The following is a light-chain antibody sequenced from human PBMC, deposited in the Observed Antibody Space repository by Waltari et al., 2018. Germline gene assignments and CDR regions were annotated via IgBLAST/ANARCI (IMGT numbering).Light chain of an antibody. CDR3: QQRSTWPILT. CDR1: QSVSSY. CDR2: DAS. V-gene: IGKV3-11*01. J-gene: IGKJ4*01. Sequence: EIVLTQSPATLSLSPGERATFPCRASQSVSSYLGWYQQKPGQAPRLLIYDASTRATGVPGRFSGSGSGTDFTLTISSLEPEDFAIYYCQQRSTWPILTFGGGTKVEIK.